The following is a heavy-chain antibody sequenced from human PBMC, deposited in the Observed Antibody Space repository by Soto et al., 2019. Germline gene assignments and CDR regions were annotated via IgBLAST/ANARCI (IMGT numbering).Heavy chain of an antibody. CDR1: GGSFSGYY. CDR3: ARAPDPNYDILTGYYIANPTFDY. Sequence: PSETLSLTCAVYGGSFSGYYWSWIRQPPGKGLEWIGEINHSGSTNYNPSLKSRVTISVDTSKNQFSLKLSSVTAADTAVYYCARAPDPNYDILTGYYIANPTFDYWGQGTLVTVSS. CDR2: INHSGST. J-gene: IGHJ4*02. V-gene: IGHV4-34*01. D-gene: IGHD3-9*01.